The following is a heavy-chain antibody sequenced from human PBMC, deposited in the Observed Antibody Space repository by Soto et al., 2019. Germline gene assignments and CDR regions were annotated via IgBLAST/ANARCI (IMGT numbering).Heavy chain of an antibody. J-gene: IGHJ6*02. D-gene: IGHD3-10*01. V-gene: IGHV1-69*13. CDR2: IIPIFGTA. CDR3: ARGHRPSGSPGLDYYFYGMDV. Sequence: SVKVSCKVSGGTFSNYVINWVRQAPGQGLEWMGGIIPIFGTANYAQRFQGRVTITADESTNTAYMELSSLRSEDTAVYYCARGHRPSGSPGLDYYFYGMDVWGQGTTVTVSS. CDR1: GGTFSNYV.